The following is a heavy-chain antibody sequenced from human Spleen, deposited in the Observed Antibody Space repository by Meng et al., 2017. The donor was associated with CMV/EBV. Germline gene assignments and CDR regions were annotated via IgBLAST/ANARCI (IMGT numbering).Heavy chain of an antibody. D-gene: IGHD6-6*01. V-gene: IGHV1-2*02. CDR1: AYTFIDYF. CDR3: AREGATRPSQGFDY. CDR2: INPNSGGT. J-gene: IGHJ4*02. Sequence: ASVKVSCKASAYTFIDYFIHWVRQAPGQGLEWMGWINPNSGGTDYAQKFQGRVTMVSDTSISTAYMEVSRLRSDDTALYYCAREGATRPSQGFDYWGRGTLVTVSS.